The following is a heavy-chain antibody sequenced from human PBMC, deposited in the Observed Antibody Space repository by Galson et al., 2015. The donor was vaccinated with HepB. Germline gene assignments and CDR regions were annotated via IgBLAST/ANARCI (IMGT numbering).Heavy chain of an antibody. V-gene: IGHV3-53*01. CDR1: VFIVSNNY. CDR2: IYGGGTT. Sequence: SLRLSCAASVFIVSNNYMSWVRQAPGKGLEWVSIIYGGGTTYYADSVKGRFTISRDNSKNTLYLQMNSLRAEDTAVYYCAKSPGDTAMVRMTDYWGQGTLVTVSS. D-gene: IGHD5-18*01. J-gene: IGHJ4*02. CDR3: AKSPGDTAMVRMTDY.